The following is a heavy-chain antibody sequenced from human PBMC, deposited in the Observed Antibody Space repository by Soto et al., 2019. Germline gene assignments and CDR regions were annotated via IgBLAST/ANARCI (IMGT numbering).Heavy chain of an antibody. J-gene: IGHJ6*02. V-gene: IGHV4-34*01. Sequence: QVQLQQWGAGLLKPSETLSLTCAVYGGSFSGYYWSWIRQPPGKGLEWIGEINHSGSTNYNPSLKSRVTISVDTSKNQFSLKLSSVTAADTAVYYCARSYSIVVVPAATSAHTGPLEGYYYGMDVWGQGTTVTVSS. CDR2: INHSGST. CDR3: ARSYSIVVVPAATSAHTGPLEGYYYGMDV. D-gene: IGHD2-2*01. CDR1: GGSFSGYY.